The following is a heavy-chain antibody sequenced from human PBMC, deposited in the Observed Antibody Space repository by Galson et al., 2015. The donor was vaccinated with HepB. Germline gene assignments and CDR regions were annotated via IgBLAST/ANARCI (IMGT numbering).Heavy chain of an antibody. CDR2: IPYDGSNR. D-gene: IGHD2-15*01. V-gene: IGHV3-30-3*01. Sequence: SLRISCAASGFTFSSYAMHWVRQAPGKGLEWVAVIPYDGSNRYYADSVQGRFTISRDNSKNTLYLQMNSLRAEDTAGYYCAREMVAATHIRLYYYYMDVWGKGTTVTVSS. CDR1: GFTFSSYA. J-gene: IGHJ6*03. CDR3: AREMVAATHIRLYYYYMDV.